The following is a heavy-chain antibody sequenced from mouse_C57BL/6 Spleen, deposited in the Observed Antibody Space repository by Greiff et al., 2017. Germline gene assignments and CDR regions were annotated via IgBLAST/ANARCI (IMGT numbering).Heavy chain of an antibody. CDR3: ARDPDYFDY. J-gene: IGHJ2*01. Sequence: VKLQESGAELARPGASVKLSCKASGYTFTGYGISWVKQRTGQGLEWIGEIYPRSGNTYYNEKFKGKATLTADKSSSTAYMELRSLTSEDSAVYVCARDPDYFDYWGQGTTLTVSS. CDR1: GYTFTGYG. CDR2: IYPRSGNT. V-gene: IGHV1-81*01.